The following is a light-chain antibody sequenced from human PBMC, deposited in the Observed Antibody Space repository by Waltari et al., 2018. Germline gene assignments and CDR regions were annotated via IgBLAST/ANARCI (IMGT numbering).Light chain of an antibody. J-gene: IGLJ3*02. CDR3: CSYAGSYTWV. CDR2: DAS. Sequence: QSALTQPRSVSGSPGQSVTLPRTGTSSHAGGFSYVSWYQHHPGKAPQLMLYDASKRPSGVPDRFSGSKSGNTASLTISGLQAEDEADYYCCSYAGSYTWVFGGGTKLTVL. V-gene: IGLV2-11*01. CDR1: SSHAGGFSY.